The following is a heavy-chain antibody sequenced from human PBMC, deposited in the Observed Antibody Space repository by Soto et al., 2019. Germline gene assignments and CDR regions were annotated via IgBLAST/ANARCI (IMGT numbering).Heavy chain of an antibody. J-gene: IGHJ4*02. CDR1: GYTFTTYG. CDR3: AREYCANGVCYLPDY. V-gene: IGHV1-18*01. CDR2: ISTYNGNT. Sequence: QVQLVQSGAEVKKPGASVKVSCKASGYTFTTYGISWVRQAPGQGLERMGWISTYNGNTYYTQKLQGRVTMTTDTSTNTDYMELTSLKSDDTAVYYCAREYCANGVCYLPDYWGQGTLDTVSS. D-gene: IGHD2-8*01.